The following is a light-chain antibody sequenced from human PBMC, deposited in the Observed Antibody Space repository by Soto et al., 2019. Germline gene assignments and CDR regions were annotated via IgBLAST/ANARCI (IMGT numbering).Light chain of an antibody. CDR1: QSFTSN. Sequence: EIVMTQSPATLSVSPGERATLSCRASQSFTSNLAWYQQKPGQAPRLLIHGASVRATGIPARFSGSGSGTEFSLTISSLQSEDFAVYYWHQYSEWPHTFGQGTTLEIK. CDR3: HQYSEWPHT. CDR2: GAS. V-gene: IGKV3D-15*01. J-gene: IGKJ2*01.